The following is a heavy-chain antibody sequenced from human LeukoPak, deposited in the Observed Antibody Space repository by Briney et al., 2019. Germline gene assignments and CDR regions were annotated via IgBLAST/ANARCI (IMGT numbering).Heavy chain of an antibody. J-gene: IGHJ5*02. CDR3: AKGPYCAVVNWFDP. Sequence: GGSLRLSCAASGFSFSTYGMHWVRQAPGQGLEWVAFTSYDGGNKKYADSVKGRFTISRDNSKNTLSLQMNSLRVEDTAVYYCAKGPYCAVVNWFDPWGQGTLVTVSS. D-gene: IGHD2-21*01. CDR1: GFSFSTYG. V-gene: IGHV3-30*18. CDR2: TSYDGGNK.